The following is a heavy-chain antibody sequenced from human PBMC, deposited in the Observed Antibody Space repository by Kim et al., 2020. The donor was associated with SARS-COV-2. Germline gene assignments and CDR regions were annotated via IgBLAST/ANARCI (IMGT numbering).Heavy chain of an antibody. Sequence: GGSLRLSCAASGFTFSSYWMSWVRQAPGKGLEWVANIKQDGSEKYYVDFVKGRFTISRDNAKNSLYLQMNSLKAEDTAVYYCARWTYYDFWSGSSFDSWGQGTLVTLSS. V-gene: IGHV3-7*01. J-gene: IGHJ4*02. CDR1: GFTFSSYW. CDR2: IKQDGSEK. D-gene: IGHD3-3*01. CDR3: ARWTYYDFWSGSSFDS.